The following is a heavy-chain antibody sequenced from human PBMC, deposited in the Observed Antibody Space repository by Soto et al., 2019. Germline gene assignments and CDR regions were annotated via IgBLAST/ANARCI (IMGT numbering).Heavy chain of an antibody. V-gene: IGHV1-18*04. CDR2: ISAYNGNT. CDR1: GYTFTSYG. J-gene: IGHJ3*02. D-gene: IGHD2-15*01. Sequence: QVQLVQSGAEVKKPGASVKVSCKASGYTFTSYGISWVRQAPGQGLEWMGWISAYNGNTNYAQKLQGRVTMTTDTSTSTADMELRSLRSDDTAVYYCAIIVPTSVAAISANAFDIWGQGTMVTVSS. CDR3: AIIVPTSVAAISANAFDI.